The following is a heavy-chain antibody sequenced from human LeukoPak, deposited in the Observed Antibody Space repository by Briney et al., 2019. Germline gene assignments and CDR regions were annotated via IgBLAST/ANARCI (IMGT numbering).Heavy chain of an antibody. V-gene: IGHV1-69*13. D-gene: IGHD5-24*01. CDR2: IIPIYGTA. CDR1: GGTFSNYP. CDR3: ATHTGGYNYWWFDI. Sequence: SVKVSCKASGGTFSNYPIIWVRQAPGRGLEWLGGIIPIYGTANYALMFQGRITLTAHESTATAYMEQRSLTSDDTAMYFCATHTGGYNYWWFDIWGQGTLVSVSS. J-gene: IGHJ5*02.